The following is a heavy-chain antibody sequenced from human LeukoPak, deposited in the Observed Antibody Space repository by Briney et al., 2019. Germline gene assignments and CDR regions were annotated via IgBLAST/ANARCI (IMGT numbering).Heavy chain of an antibody. D-gene: IGHD3-10*01. CDR3: ARAAIDYYGSGGYPNYYYYYGMDV. CDR2: TRNKANSYTT. V-gene: IGHV3-72*01. J-gene: IGHJ6*04. Sequence: GGSLRLSCAASGFTFSDHYMDWVRQAPGKGLEWVGRTRNKANSYTTEYAASVKGRFTISRDDSKNSLYLQMNSLKTEDTAVYYCARAAIDYYGSGGYPNYYYYYGMDVWGKGTTVTVSS. CDR1: GFTFSDHY.